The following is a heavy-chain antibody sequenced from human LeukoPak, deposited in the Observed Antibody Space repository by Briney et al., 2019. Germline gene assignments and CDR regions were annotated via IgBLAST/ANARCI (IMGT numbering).Heavy chain of an antibody. J-gene: IGHJ4*02. Sequence: PSETLSLTCAVYGGSFSGYYWVWIRQPPGKVLEWIGSIYRSGSTNYNPSLKSRVTISVDTSQNQFSLKVNSVTAADTAVYYCARGGDSSSRFDYWGQGTLVTVSS. CDR1: GGSFSGYY. CDR3: ARGGDSSSRFDY. D-gene: IGHD6-13*01. V-gene: IGHV4-34*01. CDR2: IYRSGST.